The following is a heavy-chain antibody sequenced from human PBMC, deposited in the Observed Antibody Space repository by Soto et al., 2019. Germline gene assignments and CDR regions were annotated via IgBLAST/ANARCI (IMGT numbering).Heavy chain of an antibody. Sequence: GASVKVSCKASGYTFTGYYIHWVRQAPGQGLEWMGWINPNSGGTNYAQKFQGRVTMTRDTSISTAYMELSRLRSDDTAVYYCARDLFRGGPTDYWGQGTLVTVSS. CDR1: GYTFTGYY. J-gene: IGHJ4*02. D-gene: IGHD3-16*01. CDR3: ARDLFRGGPTDY. V-gene: IGHV1-2*02. CDR2: INPNSGGT.